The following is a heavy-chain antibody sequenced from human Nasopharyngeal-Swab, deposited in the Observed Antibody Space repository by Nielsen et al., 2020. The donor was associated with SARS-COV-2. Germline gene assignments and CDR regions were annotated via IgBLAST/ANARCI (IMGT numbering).Heavy chain of an antibody. CDR3: ARVRSLYVDL. J-gene: IGHJ4*02. CDR1: GGSINTDAYH. CDR2: IYYDGTA. D-gene: IGHD1-26*01. V-gene: IGHV4-31*03. Sequence: SETLSLTCTVSGGSINTDAYHWTWIRQLPGRRLEWIGYIYYDGTAYYNLSLKSRMIMAVDTSKNHFSLTLGSVTAADTAIYYCARVRSLYVDLWGQGALATVSS.